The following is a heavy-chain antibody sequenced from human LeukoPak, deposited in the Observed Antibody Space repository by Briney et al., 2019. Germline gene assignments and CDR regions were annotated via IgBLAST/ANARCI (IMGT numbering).Heavy chain of an antibody. CDR2: INHSGST. J-gene: IGHJ4*02. Sequence: PSETLSLTCAVYGGSFSGYYWSWIRQPPGKGLEWIGEINHSGSTNYNPSLKSRVTISVDTSKNQFPLKLSSVTAADTAVYYCARGDIVVSEYYFDYWGQGTLVTVSS. D-gene: IGHD2-15*01. CDR3: ARGDIVVSEYYFDY. V-gene: IGHV4-34*01. CDR1: GGSFSGYY.